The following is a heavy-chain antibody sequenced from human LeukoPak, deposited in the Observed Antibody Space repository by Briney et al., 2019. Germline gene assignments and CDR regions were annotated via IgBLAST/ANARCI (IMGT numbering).Heavy chain of an antibody. J-gene: IGHJ4*02. Sequence: PGGSLRLSCVASGFTFTSYWMTWVRQAPGQGLECVAYINQDGSGKYYVDSVKGRFTISRDNSENTLYLQMKSLRAEDTAVYYCARGDGYNFFDYWGQGTLVTVSS. CDR3: ARGDGYNFFDY. V-gene: IGHV3-7*05. D-gene: IGHD5-24*01. CDR2: INQDGSGK. CDR1: GFTFTSYW.